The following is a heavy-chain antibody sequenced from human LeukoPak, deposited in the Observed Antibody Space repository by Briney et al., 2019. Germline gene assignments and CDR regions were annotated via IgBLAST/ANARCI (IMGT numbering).Heavy chain of an antibody. CDR1: GFTFSSYA. CDR3: ARDLAMVSYFDY. Sequence: GGSLRLSCAASGFTFSSYAMHWVRQAPGKGLEWVADISYDGSNKYYADSVKGRFTISRDNSKNTLYLQMNSLRAEDTAVYYCARDLAMVSYFDYWGQGTLVTVSS. CDR2: ISYDGSNK. V-gene: IGHV3-30*04. D-gene: IGHD5-18*01. J-gene: IGHJ4*02.